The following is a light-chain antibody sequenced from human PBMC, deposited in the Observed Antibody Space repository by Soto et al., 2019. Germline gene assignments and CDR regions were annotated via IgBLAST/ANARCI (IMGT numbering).Light chain of an antibody. CDR3: QQRSDWPRIT. J-gene: IGKJ5*01. CDR1: QSVRRD. V-gene: IGKV3-11*01. CDR2: DAS. Sequence: EVVLTQSPATLSLSPGERATLSGRASQSVRRDLAWYQQKPGQAPRLLIYDASNRATGIPVRFSGSGSGTDFNLTISSLEPEDFAVYFCQQRSDWPRITFGQGTRLGIK.